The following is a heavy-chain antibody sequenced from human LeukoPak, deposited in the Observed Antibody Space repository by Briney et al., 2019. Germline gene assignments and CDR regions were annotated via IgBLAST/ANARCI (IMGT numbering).Heavy chain of an antibody. D-gene: IGHD5-18*01. V-gene: IGHV3-30-3*01. CDR3: ARSPNSYGSLFDY. Sequence: GGSLRLSCAASGFTFSSYAMHWVRQAPGKGLEWVAVISYDGNNKYYADSVKGRFTISRDNSKNTLYLQMNSLRAEDTAVYYCARSPNSYGSLFDYWGQGTLVTVSS. CDR2: ISYDGNNK. CDR1: GFTFSSYA. J-gene: IGHJ4*02.